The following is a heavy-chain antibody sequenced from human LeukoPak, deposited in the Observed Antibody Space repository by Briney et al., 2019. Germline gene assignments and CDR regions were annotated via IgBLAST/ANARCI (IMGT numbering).Heavy chain of an antibody. Sequence: KVGESLKISCKGSGYSFTSYWITWVRQMPGNGLEWMGIIYPDDSDTRYSPSFQGQVTISADKSVSTAYLQWTSLKASDTATYYCVRGAPWATTWFDPWGQGTLVTVSS. J-gene: IGHJ5*02. CDR3: VRGAPWATTWFDP. CDR2: IYPDDSDT. CDR1: GYSFTSYW. D-gene: IGHD1-26*01. V-gene: IGHV5-51*01.